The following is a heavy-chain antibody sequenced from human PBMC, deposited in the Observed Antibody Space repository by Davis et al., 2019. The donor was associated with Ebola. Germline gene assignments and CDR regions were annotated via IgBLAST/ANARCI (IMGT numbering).Heavy chain of an antibody. CDR3: ARDKRSSWYGGMDV. V-gene: IGHV3-9*01. Sequence: SLKISCEASGFTLDDYAMHWVRQAPGKGLEWVSVISWNSGSIGYADSVKGRFTISRDNAKNSLYLQMNSLRAEDTAVYYCARDKRSSWYGGMDVWGQGTTVTVSS. CDR2: ISWNSGSI. J-gene: IGHJ6*02. D-gene: IGHD6-19*01. CDR1: GFTLDDYA.